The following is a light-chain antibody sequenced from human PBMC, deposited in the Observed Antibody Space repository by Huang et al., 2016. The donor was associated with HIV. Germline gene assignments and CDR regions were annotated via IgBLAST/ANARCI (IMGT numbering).Light chain of an antibody. V-gene: IGKV1-39*01. CDR3: QQSYRTPWA. CDR1: QSISSY. J-gene: IGKJ1*01. CDR2: TTS. Sequence: DIQMTQSPLSLSASVGDRVTITCRASQSISSYLNWYQQKPGKAPKVLIYTTSTVQSGVPSRFSGSGSGTDFSLTISSLQPEDFATYYCQQSYRTPWAFGQGTKVEIK.